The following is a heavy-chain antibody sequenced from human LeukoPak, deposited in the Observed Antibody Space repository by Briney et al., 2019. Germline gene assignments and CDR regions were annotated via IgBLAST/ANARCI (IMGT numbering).Heavy chain of an antibody. V-gene: IGHV3-48*03. CDR3: AELGITMIGGV. Sequence: GGSLRLSCAASGFTFSNYAMTWVRQAPGKGLEFVSLINYFGSTTYYADSVKGRFTISRDNAKNSLYLQMNSLRAEDTAVYYCAELGITMIGGVWGKGTTVTISS. CDR2: INYFGSTT. J-gene: IGHJ6*04. CDR1: GFTFSNYA. D-gene: IGHD3-10*02.